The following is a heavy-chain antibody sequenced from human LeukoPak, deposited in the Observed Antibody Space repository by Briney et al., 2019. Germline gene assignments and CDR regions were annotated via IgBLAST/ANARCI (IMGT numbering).Heavy chain of an antibody. CDR3: ARGTSTGYYRTEAFDL. V-gene: IGHV3-66*01. D-gene: IGHD3-22*01. CDR2: IYSGGRT. CDR1: GLAVTNNY. J-gene: IGHJ3*01. Sequence: GGSLRLSCAASGLAVTNNYMTWVRQAPGKGLEWVSVIYSGGRTSYAASVRGRFTVSRDNAKNTVYLQVNGLKVDDTAVYYCARGTSTGYYRTEAFDLWGQGTLVTVSS.